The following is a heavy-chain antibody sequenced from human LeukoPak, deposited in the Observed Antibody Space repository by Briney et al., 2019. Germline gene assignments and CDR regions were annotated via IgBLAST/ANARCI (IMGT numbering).Heavy chain of an antibody. Sequence: GGSLRLSCAASGFSFSSDGMSWVRQAPGKGLEWVSGITGTGGSTYKADSLRGRFTISRDNSKNRLYLQMNNLGAEDTAVYYCARERVKTGDFDCWGQGTLVTVTS. V-gene: IGHV3-23*01. J-gene: IGHJ4*02. CDR1: GFSFSSDG. CDR2: ITGTGGST. D-gene: IGHD7-27*01. CDR3: ARERVKTGDFDC.